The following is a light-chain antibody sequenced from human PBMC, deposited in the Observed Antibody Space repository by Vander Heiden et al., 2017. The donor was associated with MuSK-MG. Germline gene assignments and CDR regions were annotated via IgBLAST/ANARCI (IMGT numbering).Light chain of an antibody. CDR1: TSDVGHYNR. V-gene: IGLV2-18*02. J-gene: IGLJ3*02. CDR3: SSNRGGSILV. Sequence: QSALTQPPSVSGSPGQSVTISCTGTTSDVGHYNRVAWYQQSPGPAPKLMIYGVTNRPSGVPGRFSGSKSGNTASLTISGLQAEDEAYYYCSSNRGGSILVFGGGTKVTVL. CDR2: GVT.